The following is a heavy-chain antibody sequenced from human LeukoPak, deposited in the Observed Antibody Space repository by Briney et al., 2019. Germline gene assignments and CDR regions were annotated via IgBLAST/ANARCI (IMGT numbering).Heavy chain of an antibody. Sequence: GGSLRLPCSASGFTVSSYSMNWVRQAPGKGLEWVSSISSSGDYICYADSVKGRFTISRDNAKNSLYLQMNSLRAEDTAAYYCARNLKNYYDSNGHFDYWGQGTLVTVSS. CDR2: ISSSGDYI. D-gene: IGHD3-22*01. CDR1: GFTVSSYS. V-gene: IGHV3-21*01. CDR3: ARNLKNYYDSNGHFDY. J-gene: IGHJ4*02.